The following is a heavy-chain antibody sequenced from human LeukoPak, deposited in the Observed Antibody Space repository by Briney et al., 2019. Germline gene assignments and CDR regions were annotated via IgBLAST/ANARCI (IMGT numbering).Heavy chain of an antibody. CDR1: GFTFSSYE. V-gene: IGHV3-7*01. D-gene: IGHD5-24*01. Sequence: PGGSLRLSCAASGFTFSSYEMNWVRQAPGKGPEWVANIKEDGSIEDYVDSVRGRFTVSRDNAKNSLYLQMNSLRVEDTAVYYCVSQQLAPPWGQGTPVTVSS. CDR3: VSQQLAPP. J-gene: IGHJ5*02. CDR2: IKEDGSIE.